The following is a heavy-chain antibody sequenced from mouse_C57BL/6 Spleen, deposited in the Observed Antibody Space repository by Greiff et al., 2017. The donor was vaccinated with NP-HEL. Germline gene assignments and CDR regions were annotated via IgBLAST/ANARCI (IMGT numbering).Heavy chain of an antibody. CDR3: ARKEYDYDGGAMDD. J-gene: IGHJ4*01. V-gene: IGHV1-18*01. D-gene: IGHD2-4*01. CDR2: INPNNGGT. CDR1: GYTFTDYN. Sequence: VQLQQSGPELVKPGASVKIPCKASGYTFTDYNMDWVKQSHGKSLEWIGDINPNNGGTIYNQKFKGKATLTVDKSSSTAYMELRSLTSEDTAVYYCARKEYDYDGGAMDDWGQGTSVTVSS.